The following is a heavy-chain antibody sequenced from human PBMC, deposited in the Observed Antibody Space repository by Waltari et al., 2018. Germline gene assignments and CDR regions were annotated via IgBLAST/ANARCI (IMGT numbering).Heavy chain of an antibody. CDR2: IYYSGST. Sequence: QLQPRESGPGMAKTSETWSLPCTVSAGSSSSSRYYWGWHRQPPGKGLEWIGGIYYSGSTYYNPSLKSRVTISVDTSKNQFSLKLSSVTAADTAVYYCARLQRFLYYWGQGTLVTVSS. V-gene: IGHV4-39*07. D-gene: IGHD1-1*01. J-gene: IGHJ4*02. CDR1: AGSSSSSRYY. CDR3: ARLQRFLYY.